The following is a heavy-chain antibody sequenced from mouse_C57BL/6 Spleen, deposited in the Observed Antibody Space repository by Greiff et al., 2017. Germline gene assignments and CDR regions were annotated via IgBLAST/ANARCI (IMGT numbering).Heavy chain of an antibody. CDR3: ARWGGYYPYYFDY. V-gene: IGHV1-61*01. D-gene: IGHD2-3*01. Sequence: VQLQQPGAELVRPGSSVKLSCKASGYTFTSYWMDWVKQRPGQGLEWIGNIYPSDSETNYNQKFKDKATLTVDKSSSTAYMQLSSLTSEDSAVYYCARWGGYYPYYFDYWGQGTTLTVSS. CDR2: IYPSDSET. CDR1: GYTFTSYW. J-gene: IGHJ2*01.